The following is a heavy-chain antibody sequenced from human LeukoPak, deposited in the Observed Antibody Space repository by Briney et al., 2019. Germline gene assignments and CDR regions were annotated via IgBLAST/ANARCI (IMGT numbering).Heavy chain of an antibody. Sequence: QFGGSLRLSCAASGFTFSSYWMSWVRQAPGKGLEWVANIKQDGSEKYYVDSVKGRFTISRDNAKNSLYLQMNSLRAEDTAVYYCARALGYYDFWSGYGDAFDIWGQGTMVTVSS. CDR3: ARALGYYDFWSGYGDAFDI. CDR2: IKQDGSEK. V-gene: IGHV3-7*01. J-gene: IGHJ3*02. D-gene: IGHD3-3*01. CDR1: GFTFSSYW.